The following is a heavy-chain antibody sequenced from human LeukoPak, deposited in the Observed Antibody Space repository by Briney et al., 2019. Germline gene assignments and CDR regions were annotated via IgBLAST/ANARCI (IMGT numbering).Heavy chain of an antibody. Sequence: ASVKVSCKASGYTFTSYDINWVRQATGQGLEWMGWMNPNSGNTGYAQKFQGRVTITRNTSISTAYMELSSLRSEDTAVYYCARGSIAARLPTTYWGQGTLVTVSS. V-gene: IGHV1-8*03. D-gene: IGHD6-6*01. CDR2: MNPNSGNT. CDR1: GYTFTSYD. CDR3: ARGSIAARLPTTY. J-gene: IGHJ4*02.